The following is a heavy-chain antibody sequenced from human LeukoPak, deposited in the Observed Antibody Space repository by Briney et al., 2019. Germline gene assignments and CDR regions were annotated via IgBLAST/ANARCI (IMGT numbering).Heavy chain of an antibody. J-gene: IGHJ4*02. V-gene: IGHV3-48*03. CDR2: INSADNVE. CDR1: GFSLRSSE. CDR3: AKGYNWNLRRGVDY. Sequence: HPGGSLRLSCAASGFSLRSSEMNWVRQAPGKGPEWVAHINSADNVEYYTDSVRGRFTMSRDNAKDLLYLQMNSLRAEDTAVYYCAKGYNWNLRRGVDYWGQGTLVTVSS. D-gene: IGHD1-1*01.